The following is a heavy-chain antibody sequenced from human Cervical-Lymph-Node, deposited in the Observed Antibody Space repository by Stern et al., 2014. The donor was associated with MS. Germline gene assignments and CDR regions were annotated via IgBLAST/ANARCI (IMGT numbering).Heavy chain of an antibody. D-gene: IGHD1-26*01. V-gene: IGHV1-2*02. Sequence: QVQLVQSGAEVERPGASVKVSCKASGYTFTAYFLHWVRQAPGQGLEWMGWISPKTCSETYAQKFQDRVSMTRDTSINTGYMEVSSLRSDDTAVYYCARDRGSYSDYWGQGTLVAVSS. CDR2: ISPKTCSE. CDR3: ARDRGSYSDY. J-gene: IGHJ4*02. CDR1: GYTFTAYF.